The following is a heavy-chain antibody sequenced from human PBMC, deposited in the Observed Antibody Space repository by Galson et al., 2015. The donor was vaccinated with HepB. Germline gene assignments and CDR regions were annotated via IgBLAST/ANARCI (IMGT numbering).Heavy chain of an antibody. CDR2: MNRDGSSI. V-gene: IGHV3-74*01. D-gene: IGHD5/OR15-5a*01. J-gene: IGHJ3*01. CDR1: EFTFSNYW. CDR3: AREYDSLYRNYDAFDL. Sequence: SLRLSCAASEFTFSNYWMHWVRQAPGKGLVWVSRMNRDGSSISYVDSVKGRFTISRDNAKNTLYLQMNNLRPEDTAVYHCAREYDSLYRNYDAFDLWGQGTMVTVSS.